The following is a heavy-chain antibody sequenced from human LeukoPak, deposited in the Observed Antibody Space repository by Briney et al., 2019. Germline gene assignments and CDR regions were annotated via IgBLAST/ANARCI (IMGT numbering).Heavy chain of an antibody. V-gene: IGHV4-59*01. J-gene: IGHJ4*02. D-gene: IGHD1-1*01. CDR3: ARDTSNWKPLYYFDY. Sequence: KPSETLSLTCTVSGGSISSYYWSWIRQPPGKGLEWIGYIYYSGSTNYNPSLKSRVTISVDTSKNQFSLKLSSVTAADTAVYYCARDTSNWKPLYYFDYWGQGTLVTVSS. CDR2: IYYSGST. CDR1: GGSISSYY.